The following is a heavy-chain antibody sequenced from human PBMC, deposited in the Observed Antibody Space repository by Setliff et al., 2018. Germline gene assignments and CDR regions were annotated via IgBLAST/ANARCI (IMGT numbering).Heavy chain of an antibody. Sequence: PSETLSLTCAVSGYSISSGYYWGWIRQPPGKGLEWIGSIYHSGSTYYNPSLKSRVTLSIDTSKNQFSLKLSSVTAADTAVYYCAREQWLDPPGYYYMDVWAKGTTVTVSS. CDR2: IYHSGST. V-gene: IGHV4-38-2*02. J-gene: IGHJ6*03. CDR1: GYSISSGYY. D-gene: IGHD6-19*01. CDR3: AREQWLDPPGYYYMDV.